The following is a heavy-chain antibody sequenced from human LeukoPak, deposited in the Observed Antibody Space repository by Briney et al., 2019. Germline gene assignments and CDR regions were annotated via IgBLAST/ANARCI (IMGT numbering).Heavy chain of an antibody. CDR3: ARDPYDSSGYDFDY. Sequence: GRSLRLSCAASGFTFSSYGMHWVRQAPGKGLEWVAVIWYDGSNKYYADSVKGRFTISRDNSKNTLYLQMNSLRAEDTAVYYCARDPYDSSGYDFDYWGQGTLVTVSS. CDR2: IWYDGSNK. D-gene: IGHD3-22*01. V-gene: IGHV3-33*01. J-gene: IGHJ4*02. CDR1: GFTFSSYG.